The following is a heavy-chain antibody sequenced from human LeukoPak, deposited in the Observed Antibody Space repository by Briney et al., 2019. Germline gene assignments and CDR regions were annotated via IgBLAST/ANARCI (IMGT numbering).Heavy chain of an antibody. CDR1: GGSISSYY. J-gene: IGHJ4*02. CDR2: IYTSGST. CDR3: ARVGATGTTSPFDY. D-gene: IGHD1-1*01. V-gene: IGHV4-4*09. Sequence: SETLSLTCTVSGGSISSYYWSWIRQPPGKGLEWIGYIYTSGSTNYNPSLKSRVTISVDTSKTQFSLKLSSVTAADTAVYYCARVGATGTTSPFDYWGQGTLVTVSS.